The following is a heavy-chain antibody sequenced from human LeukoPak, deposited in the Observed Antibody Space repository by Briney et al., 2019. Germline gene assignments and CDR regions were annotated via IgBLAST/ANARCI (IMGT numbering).Heavy chain of an antibody. Sequence: SETLSLTCSVSGGSISSYYWGWIRQPPGKGLEWIGSIYYRGSTYYNPSLKSRVTISVDTSKNQFSLKLSSVTAADTAVYYCARDPIPLEAFDYWGQGTLVTVSS. CDR2: IYYRGST. V-gene: IGHV4-39*07. CDR1: GGSISSYY. D-gene: IGHD2-2*02. J-gene: IGHJ4*02. CDR3: ARDPIPLEAFDY.